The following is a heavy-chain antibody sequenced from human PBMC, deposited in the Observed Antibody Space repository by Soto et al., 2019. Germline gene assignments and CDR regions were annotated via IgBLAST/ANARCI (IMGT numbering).Heavy chain of an antibody. CDR2: MTYDGATE. Sequence: QVHLVESGGGVVQPGRSLRLSCAASGFTFNDYVIHWVRQAAGKGLEWVASMTYDGATEYYADSVEGRFTVSRDNSKRTLSLHMNSLRPEDTAVYYCARVRLGIAVNDARDVWGQGTTVTVSS. J-gene: IGHJ3*01. D-gene: IGHD6-19*01. CDR1: GFTFNDYV. CDR3: ARVRLGIAVNDARDV. V-gene: IGHV3-30*14.